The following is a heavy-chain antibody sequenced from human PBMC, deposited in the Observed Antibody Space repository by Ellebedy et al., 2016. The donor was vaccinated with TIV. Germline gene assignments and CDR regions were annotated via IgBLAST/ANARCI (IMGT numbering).Heavy chain of an antibody. CDR3: VKHPPEAYCGGDCSLNWFDP. J-gene: IGHJ5*02. D-gene: IGHD2-21*01. CDR1: GFTFRSYG. CDR2: ISGNGVNT. Sequence: GESLKISXAAPGFTFRSYGMSWVRQAPGKGLEWVSAISGNGVNTYYADSVRGRFTISRDNSKNTLYLQMNGLRGEDTAVYYCVKHPPEAYCGGDCSLNWFDPWGQGTLVTVSS. V-gene: IGHV3-23*01.